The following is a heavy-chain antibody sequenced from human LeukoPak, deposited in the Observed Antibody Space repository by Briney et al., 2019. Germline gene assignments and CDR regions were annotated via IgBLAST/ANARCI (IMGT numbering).Heavy chain of an antibody. D-gene: IGHD2-15*01. V-gene: IGHV3-20*04. Sequence: GGSLRLSCAASGFSFNDYGMAWVRQAPGKGLEWVSGISWNGGSTGYADSVKGRFTISRDNSKNTLYLQMNSLRAEDTAVYYCAKDLYIVVVVAAIDAFDIWGQGTMVTVSS. CDR1: GFSFNDYG. CDR3: AKDLYIVVVVAAIDAFDI. CDR2: ISWNGGST. J-gene: IGHJ3*02.